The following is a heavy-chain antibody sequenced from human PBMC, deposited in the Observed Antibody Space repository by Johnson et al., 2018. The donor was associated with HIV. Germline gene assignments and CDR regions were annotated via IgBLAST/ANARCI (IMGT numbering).Heavy chain of an antibody. CDR3: ARAHQKVVITNDAFDI. V-gene: IGHV3-23*04. D-gene: IGHD3-22*01. J-gene: IGHJ3*02. Sequence: VQLVESGGGLVQPGRSLKLSCAASGFTFSSYAMSWVRQAPGKGLEWVSAISGSGGSTYYADSVKGRFTISRDNSKNTLYLQMNILTAEDTAVYYCARAHQKVVITNDAFDIWGQGTMVTVSS. CDR1: GFTFSSYA. CDR2: ISGSGGST.